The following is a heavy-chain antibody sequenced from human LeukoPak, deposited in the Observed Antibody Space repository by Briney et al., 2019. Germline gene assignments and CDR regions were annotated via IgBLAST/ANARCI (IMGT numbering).Heavy chain of an antibody. V-gene: IGHV1-2*02. J-gene: IGHJ4*02. D-gene: IGHD5-12*01. CDR1: GYTLTAYY. CDR3: AKNPYEYYFDY. CDR2: INPSSGDT. Sequence: GASVKVSCKASGYTLTAYYMHWLRQAPGQGLEWMGWINPSSGDTNYAQKFQGRVTMTRDTSISTAYMELSSLTSDDTAVYYCAKNPYEYYFDYWGQGTLVTVSS.